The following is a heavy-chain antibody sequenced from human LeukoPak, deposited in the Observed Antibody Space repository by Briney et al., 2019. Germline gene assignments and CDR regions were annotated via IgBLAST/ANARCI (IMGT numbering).Heavy chain of an antibody. J-gene: IGHJ5*02. CDR3: ARDKWSHYYGSGRGWGTNWFDP. V-gene: IGHV3-21*01. D-gene: IGHD3-10*01. CDR2: ISSSSSYI. CDR1: GFTFSSYS. Sequence: GGSLRLSCAASGFTFSSYSMNWVRQAPGTGLEWVSSISSSSSYIYYADSVKGRFTISRDNAKNSLYLQMNSLRAEDTAVYYCARDKWSHYYGSGRGWGTNWFDPWGQGTLVTVSS.